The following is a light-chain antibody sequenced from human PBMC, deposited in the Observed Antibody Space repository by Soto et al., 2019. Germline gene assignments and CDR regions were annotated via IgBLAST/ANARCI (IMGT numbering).Light chain of an antibody. J-gene: IGKJ3*01. V-gene: IGKV3-11*01. CDR1: QSVSSN. CDR3: HQRSDWPPFT. Sequence: EIVLTQSPATLSLSPGERATLSCRASQSVSSNLAWYQQKPGQAPRLLIYDASNRATGIPARFSGSGSGTDFTLTISSLESEDFAVYYCHQRSDWPPFTFGPGTKVDIK. CDR2: DAS.